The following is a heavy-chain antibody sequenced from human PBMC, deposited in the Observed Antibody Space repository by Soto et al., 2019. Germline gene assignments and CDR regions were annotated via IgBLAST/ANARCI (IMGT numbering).Heavy chain of an antibody. CDR2: ISYDGSNK. J-gene: IGHJ6*02. CDR1: GFTFSSYA. V-gene: IGHV3-30-3*01. D-gene: IGHD2-2*01. Sequence: QVQLVESGGGVVQPGRSLRLSCAASGFTFSSYAMHWVRQAPGKGLEWVAVISYDGSNKYYADSVKGRFTISRDNSKNTLYLQIKSLRAEDTAVYYCARDGCSSTSCWKDYYYGMDVWGQGTTVTVSS. CDR3: ARDGCSSTSCWKDYYYGMDV.